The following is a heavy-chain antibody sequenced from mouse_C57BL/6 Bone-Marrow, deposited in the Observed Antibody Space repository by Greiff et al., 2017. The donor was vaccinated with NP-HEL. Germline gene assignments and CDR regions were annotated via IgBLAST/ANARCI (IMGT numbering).Heavy chain of an antibody. CDR3: ARERITTVVFDY. Sequence: QVQLQQPGAELVMPGASVKLSCKASGYTFTSYWMHWVKQRPGQGLEWIGEIDPSDSYPNYNQKFKGKSTLTVDKSSSTAYMQLSSLPSEDSAVYYWARERITTVVFDYWGQGTTLTVSS. CDR2: IDPSDSYP. CDR1: GYTFTSYW. V-gene: IGHV1-69*01. J-gene: IGHJ2*01. D-gene: IGHD1-1*01.